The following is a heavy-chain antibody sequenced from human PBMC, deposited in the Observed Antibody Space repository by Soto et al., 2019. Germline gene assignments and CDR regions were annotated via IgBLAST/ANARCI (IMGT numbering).Heavy chain of an antibody. D-gene: IGHD3-3*01. J-gene: IGHJ4*02. CDR1: GCYISSAGYY. CDR3: ATHPFYDYYSGDYLDY. V-gene: IGHV4-30-4*02. CDR2: IYYSGSA. Sequence: SDTLSLTCPVSGCYISSAGYYWPWFRQPPGKGLEWIGYIYYSGSAYYNPSLESRLTMSIDTSMNQFSLELSSVAAADTAVYYCATHPFYDYYSGDYLDYWGQGTLVTVSS.